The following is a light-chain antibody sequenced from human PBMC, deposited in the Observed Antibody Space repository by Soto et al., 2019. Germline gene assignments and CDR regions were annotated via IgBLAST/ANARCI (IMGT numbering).Light chain of an antibody. CDR1: SSNIGRNT. J-gene: IGLJ3*02. CDR2: TNN. Sequence: QSVLTQPPSASGTPGQRVTISCSGSSSNIGRNTVYWYQQLPGTAPKLLIYTNNQRPSGVPDRFSGSKSGTSASLAISGLRSEDEADYYCAAWDDSLSGWVFGGGTKLTVL. V-gene: IGLV1-47*02. CDR3: AAWDDSLSGWV.